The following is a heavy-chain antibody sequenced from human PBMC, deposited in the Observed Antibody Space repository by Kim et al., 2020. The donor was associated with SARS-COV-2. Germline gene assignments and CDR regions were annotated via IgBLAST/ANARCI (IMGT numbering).Heavy chain of an antibody. CDR1: GFSFSNYW. J-gene: IGHJ4*02. CDR3: VRNSGSYSSFDY. Sequence: GGSLRLSCAASGFSFSNYWMHWVRQVPGKGPVWVSRINSDGSSTLYADSVKGRFTVSRDNAKNTLYLQMNSLRAEDTAVYYCVRNSGSYSSFDYWGQGTLVIVSS. D-gene: IGHD1-26*01. V-gene: IGHV3-74*01. CDR2: INSDGSST.